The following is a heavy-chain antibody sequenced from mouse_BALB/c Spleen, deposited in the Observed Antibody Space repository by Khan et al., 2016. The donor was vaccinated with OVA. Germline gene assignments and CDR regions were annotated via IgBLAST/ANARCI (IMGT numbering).Heavy chain of an antibody. CDR3: AKWGAASYYAMDY. J-gene: IGHJ4*01. Sequence: QVQLKESGPGLVAPSQSLSITCTVSGFSLTSYGVNWVRQPPGKGLEWLGVIWGDGSTNYHSTLMSRLSISKDNSQSQVFLTLSSLQTDDTATYYCAKWGAASYYAMDYWGQGTSVTVSS. CDR2: IWGDGST. CDR1: GFSLTSYG. V-gene: IGHV2-3*01.